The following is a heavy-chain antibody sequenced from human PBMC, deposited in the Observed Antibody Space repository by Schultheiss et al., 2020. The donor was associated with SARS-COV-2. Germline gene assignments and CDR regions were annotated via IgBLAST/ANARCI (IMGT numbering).Heavy chain of an antibody. CDR3: ALGGVVVPAAMGY. V-gene: IGHV1-2*02. J-gene: IGHJ4*02. CDR1: GYTFTGYY. CDR2: INPNSGGT. D-gene: IGHD2-2*01. Sequence: ASVKVSCKASGYTFTGYYMHWVRQAPGQGLEWMGWINPNSGGTNYAQKFQGRVTMTRDTSASTAYMELSSLRSEDTAVYYCALGGVVVPAAMGYWGQGTLVTVSS.